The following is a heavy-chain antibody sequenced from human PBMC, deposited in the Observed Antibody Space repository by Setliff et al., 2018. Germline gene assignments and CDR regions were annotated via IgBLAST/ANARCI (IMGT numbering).Heavy chain of an antibody. D-gene: IGHD2-8*01. CDR2: INQDGSEK. Sequence: GSLRLSCEASGFTFSSYAMNWVRQAPGKGLEWVANINQDGSEKYYVDSVKGRFTISRDNAKNTLYLQMDSLRAEDTAVYYCVKGTNVVMVYTGFDHWGQGTLVTVSS. CDR1: GFTFSSYA. J-gene: IGHJ4*01. V-gene: IGHV3-7*01. CDR3: VKGTNVVMVYTGFDH.